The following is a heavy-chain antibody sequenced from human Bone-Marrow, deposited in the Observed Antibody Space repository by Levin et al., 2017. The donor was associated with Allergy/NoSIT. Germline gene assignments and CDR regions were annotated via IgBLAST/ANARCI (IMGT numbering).Heavy chain of an antibody. CDR1: GFTFTNAW. CDR2: SKPKTDGGTT. V-gene: IGHV3-15*07. Sequence: GESLKISCAASGFTFTNAWMNWVRQAPGQGLEWVGRSKPKTDGGTTEYAAPVKGRFTISRDDSKNTLYLQVNSLKTEDTAVYFCTTVASGKFDYWGQGTLVTVSS. CDR3: TTVASGKFDY. J-gene: IGHJ4*02. D-gene: IGHD3-10*01.